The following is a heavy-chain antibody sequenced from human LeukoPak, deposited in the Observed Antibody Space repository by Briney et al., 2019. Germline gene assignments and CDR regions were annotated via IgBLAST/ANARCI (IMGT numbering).Heavy chain of an antibody. CDR1: GYTFTGYY. J-gene: IGHJ4*02. V-gene: IGHV1-2*06. Sequence: VASVKVSCKASGYTFTGYYMHWVRQAPGQGLEWMGRINPNSGGTNYAQKFQGRVTMTRDTSISTAYMKLSRLRSDDTAVYYCATLYSYGYFDYWGQGTLVTVSS. D-gene: IGHD5-18*01. CDR2: INPNSGGT. CDR3: ATLYSYGYFDY.